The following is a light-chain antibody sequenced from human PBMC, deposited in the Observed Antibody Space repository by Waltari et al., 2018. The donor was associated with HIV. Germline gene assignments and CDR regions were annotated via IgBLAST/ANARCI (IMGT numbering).Light chain of an antibody. CDR2: GTS. J-gene: IGKJ2*01. CDR1: QSVSRSF. Sequence: DIVLTQSPGTLSLSPGERATLSCRASQSVSRSFLSWYQQIPGQAPRLLISGTSSRATGIPDRFSGSGSGTDFTLTISRLEPEDFAVYYCQQYGSSPPYTFGQGTKLEIK. CDR3: QQYGSSPPYT. V-gene: IGKV3-20*01.